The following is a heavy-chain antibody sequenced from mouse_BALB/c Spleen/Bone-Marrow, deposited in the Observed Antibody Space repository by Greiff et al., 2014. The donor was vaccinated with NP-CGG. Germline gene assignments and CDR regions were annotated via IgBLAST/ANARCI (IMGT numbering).Heavy chain of an antibody. Sequence: EVQLVESGGGLVKPGGSLKLSCAASGFTFSDFYMFWFRQTPEKRLEWVATISNGGTYTYYPDSVKGRVTISRDNAKNNLYLQMSSLKSEDTAMYYCARSGERYGAMDYWGQGTSVTVTS. D-gene: IGHD1-1*02. CDR3: ARSGERYGAMDY. V-gene: IGHV5-4*02. J-gene: IGHJ4*01. CDR2: ISNGGTYT. CDR1: GFTFSDFY.